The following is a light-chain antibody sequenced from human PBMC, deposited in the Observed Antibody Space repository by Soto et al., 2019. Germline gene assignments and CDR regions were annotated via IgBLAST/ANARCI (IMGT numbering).Light chain of an antibody. V-gene: IGKV1-6*01. CDR1: QGIRNE. CDR2: AAS. Sequence: AIQMTQSPSSLSASVGDRVTITCPASQGIRNELGWYQQKTGKAPKLLIYAASTLQSGVPSRFSGSGSGTDFTLTISSLQPEDFATYYCLQDYNYPWTFGQGTKVEIK. J-gene: IGKJ1*01. CDR3: LQDYNYPWT.